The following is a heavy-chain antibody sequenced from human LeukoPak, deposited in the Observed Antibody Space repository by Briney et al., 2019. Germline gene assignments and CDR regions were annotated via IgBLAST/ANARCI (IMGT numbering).Heavy chain of an antibody. J-gene: IGHJ4*02. Sequence: SETLSLTCTVSGGSISSYYWSWIRQPAGKGLEWIGRIYTSGSTNYNPSLKSRVTMSVDTSKNQFSLKLSSVTVADTAVYYCAKVEGSYSPRERSIDYWGQGTLVTVSS. CDR1: GGSISSYY. V-gene: IGHV4-4*07. D-gene: IGHD1-26*01. CDR3: AKVEGSYSPRERSIDY. CDR2: IYTSGST.